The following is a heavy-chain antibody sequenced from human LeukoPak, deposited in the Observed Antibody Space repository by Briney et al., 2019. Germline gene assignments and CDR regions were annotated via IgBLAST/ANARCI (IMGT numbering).Heavy chain of an antibody. D-gene: IGHD6-19*01. CDR3: ARLVAVAGVFDY. V-gene: IGHV4-39*02. CDR2: IYYSGST. CDR1: GGSISSSNYY. Sequence: SETLSLTCTVSGGSISSSNYYWGWIRQPPGKGLEWIGNIYYSGSTYYNPSLKSRVTISVDTSKNHFSLKLSSVTAADSAVYYCARLVAVAGVFDYWGQGTLVTVSS. J-gene: IGHJ4*02.